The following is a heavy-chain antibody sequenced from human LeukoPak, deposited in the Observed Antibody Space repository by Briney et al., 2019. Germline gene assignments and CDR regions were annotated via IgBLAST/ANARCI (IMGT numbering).Heavy chain of an antibody. V-gene: IGHV4-39*01. CDR1: GGSISLSYYY. CDR3: ARHKAGDYVWGSYRRANHYFDY. CDR2: VYYGGTT. Sequence: PSETLSLTCSVSGGSISLSYYYWGWIRQPPGKALEWIGSVYYGGTTSYNPSLKSRVTISVDMSKNHFSLRLSSVTAADTAVYYCARHKAGDYVWGSYRRANHYFDYWGQGTLVTVSS. J-gene: IGHJ4*02. D-gene: IGHD3-16*02.